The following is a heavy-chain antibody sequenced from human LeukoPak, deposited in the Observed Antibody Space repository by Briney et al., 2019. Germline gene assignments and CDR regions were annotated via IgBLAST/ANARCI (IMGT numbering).Heavy chain of an antibody. D-gene: IGHD7-27*01. CDR3: ARERGDRDTFDI. Sequence: SVTLSLPCTVSGGSISSSFYYWGWIRQPPGKGREWIGNIYYSGRTYYNPSLKIRVTISVDTSKNQFSLKLSSMTAADTAVYYCARERGDRDTFDIWGQGTMVTVSS. CDR2: IYYSGRT. V-gene: IGHV4-39*07. CDR1: GGSISSSFYY. J-gene: IGHJ3*02.